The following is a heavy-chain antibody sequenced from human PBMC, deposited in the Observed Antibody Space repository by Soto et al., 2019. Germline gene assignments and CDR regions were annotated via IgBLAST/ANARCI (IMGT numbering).Heavy chain of an antibody. CDR1: GGSISSGGYY. CDR3: ARGGWAARPGYFYY. Sequence: SETLSLTCTVSGGSISSGGYYWSWIRQHPGKGLEWIGYIYYSGSTYYNPSLKSRVTISVDTSKNQFSLKLRSVTAADTAVYYCARGGWAARPGYFYYWGQGTLVTVS. CDR2: IYYSGST. D-gene: IGHD6-6*01. J-gene: IGHJ4*02. V-gene: IGHV4-31*03.